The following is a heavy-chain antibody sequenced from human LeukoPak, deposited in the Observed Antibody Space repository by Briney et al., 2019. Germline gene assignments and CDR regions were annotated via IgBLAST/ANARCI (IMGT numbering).Heavy chain of an antibody. V-gene: IGHV3-23*01. Sequence: PGGSLRLSCAASGFTFSSYAMSWVRQAPGKGLEWVSAISGSGGSTYYADSVKGRFTISRDNSKNTLYLQMNSLRAEDTAVYYRAKLTSYGHNFDYWGQGTLVTVSS. D-gene: IGHD5-18*01. J-gene: IGHJ4*02. CDR3: AKLTSYGHNFDY. CDR1: GFTFSSYA. CDR2: ISGSGGST.